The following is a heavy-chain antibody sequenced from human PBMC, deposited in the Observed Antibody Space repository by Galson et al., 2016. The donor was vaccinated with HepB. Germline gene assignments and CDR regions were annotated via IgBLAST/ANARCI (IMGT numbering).Heavy chain of an antibody. CDR3: ARMCSGGSCYSY. J-gene: IGHJ4*02. CDR2: IKRDGSEK. Sequence: SLRLSCAASGFTFSRNWMSWVRQAPGKGLEWVANIKRDGSEKDYVDSVKGRFTISRDNAKNSLYVQMNSLRAEDTAVYYCARMCSGGSCYSYWGQGTLVTVSS. CDR1: GFTFSRNW. V-gene: IGHV3-7*01. D-gene: IGHD2-15*01.